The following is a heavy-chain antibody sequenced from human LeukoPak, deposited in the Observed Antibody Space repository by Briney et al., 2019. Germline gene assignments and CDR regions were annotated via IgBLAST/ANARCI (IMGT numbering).Heavy chain of an antibody. CDR3: ARDPRDSSGYYSYYYYYGMDV. J-gene: IGHJ6*02. D-gene: IGHD3-22*01. V-gene: IGHV3-7*01. Sequence: GGSLRLSCAASGFTFSSHWMNWVRQAPGKGLEWVANIKQDGSEKYYVDSVKGRFTISRDNAKNSLYLQMNSLRAEDTAVYYCARDPRDSSGYYSYYYYYGMDVWGQGTTVTVSS. CDR2: IKQDGSEK. CDR1: GFTFSSHW.